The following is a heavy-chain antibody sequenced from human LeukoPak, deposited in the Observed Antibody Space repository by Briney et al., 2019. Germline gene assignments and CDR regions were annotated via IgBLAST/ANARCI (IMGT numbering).Heavy chain of an antibody. J-gene: IGHJ4*02. CDR1: GFTFSSYS. CDR2: ISSSSSYI. Sequence: GGSLRLSCAASGFTFSSYSMNWVRQAPGKGLEWVSSISSSSSYIYYADSVKGRFTISRDNAKNSLYLQMNSPRAEDTAVYYCARRPSSGWPFDYWGQGTLVTVSS. CDR3: ARRPSSGWPFDY. D-gene: IGHD6-19*01. V-gene: IGHV3-21*01.